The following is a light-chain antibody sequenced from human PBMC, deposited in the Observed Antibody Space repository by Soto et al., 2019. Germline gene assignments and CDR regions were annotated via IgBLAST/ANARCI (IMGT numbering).Light chain of an antibody. V-gene: IGLV2-23*01. CDR1: TSDVGSYKL. Sequence: QSVLTQPASVSGSPGQSITISCTGTTSDVGSYKLVSWYQQHPGKAPKLMIYEGSKRPSGVSNRFSGSKSGNTASLTISGLQAEDEADYFCCSYAGSSTWVFGGGTKLTFL. CDR2: EGS. J-gene: IGLJ3*02. CDR3: CSYAGSSTWV.